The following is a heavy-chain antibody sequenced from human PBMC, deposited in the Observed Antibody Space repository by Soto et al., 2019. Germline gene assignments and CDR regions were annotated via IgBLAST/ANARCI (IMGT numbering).Heavy chain of an antibody. CDR1: GDTFTNFG. CDR3: ARVLRGVVNWFDP. Sequence: HLVQSGPEVKKPGASVTVSCKTSGDTFTNFGLSWVRQAPGQGLEWMGWIATYNSNKNYAQKCQGRVTLTTDTSTSTGYMELKSLEYDDTAVYYCARVLRGVVNWFDPWGQGTLVTVSS. J-gene: IGHJ5*02. V-gene: IGHV1-18*01. CDR2: IATYNSNK. D-gene: IGHD3-10*01.